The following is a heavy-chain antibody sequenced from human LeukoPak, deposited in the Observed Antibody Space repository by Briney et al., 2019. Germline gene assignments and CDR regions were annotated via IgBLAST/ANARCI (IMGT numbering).Heavy chain of an antibody. CDR3: ARDDILTGYPTPFDY. Sequence: PGGSLRLSCAASGFTFSSYEMNWVRQAPGKGLEWVSYISSSGSTIYYADSVKGRFNISRDNAQNSLYLQMYSLRAEDTAVYYCARDDILTGYPTPFDYWGQGTLVTVSS. V-gene: IGHV3-48*03. CDR2: ISSSGSTI. D-gene: IGHD3-9*01. CDR1: GFTFSSYE. J-gene: IGHJ4*02.